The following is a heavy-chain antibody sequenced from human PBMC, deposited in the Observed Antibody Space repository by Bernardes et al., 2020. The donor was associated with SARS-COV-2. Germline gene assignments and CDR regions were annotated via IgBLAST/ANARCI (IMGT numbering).Heavy chain of an antibody. J-gene: IGHJ4*02. CDR3: ARQSYPSPGNFDF. V-gene: IGHV5-51*01. D-gene: IGHD3-10*01. CDR2: ISPADSHT. CDR1: GYRFTDNW. Sequence: GESLKISCRASGYRFTDNWIGWVRQKPGKGLEWMGIISPADSHTIYRPSFRGQVTMSADKFINTTYLQWNSLKASDTAMYYCARQSYPSPGNFDFWGQGTLVTVSS.